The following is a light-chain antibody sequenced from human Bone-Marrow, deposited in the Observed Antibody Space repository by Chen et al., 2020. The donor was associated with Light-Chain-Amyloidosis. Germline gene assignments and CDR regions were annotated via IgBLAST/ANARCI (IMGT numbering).Light chain of an antibody. CDR1: DLPTKY. CDR2: RDT. J-gene: IGLJ2*01. Sequence: SYELTRPPSVSVSPGQTARITCSGDDLPTKYAYWYQQKPGQAPVLVIHRDTERPSGISERFSGSSSGTTATLTIRGVQAEDEADYHCQSADSSGTYEGIFGGGTKLTVL. V-gene: IGLV3-25*03. CDR3: QSADSSGTYEGI.